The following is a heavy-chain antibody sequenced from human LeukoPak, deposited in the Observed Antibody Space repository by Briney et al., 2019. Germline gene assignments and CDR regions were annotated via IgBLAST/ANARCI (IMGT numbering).Heavy chain of an antibody. CDR1: EFNVSDNY. V-gene: IGHV3-7*01. J-gene: IGHJ4*02. Sequence: GGSLRLSCTASEFNVSDNYMTWVRQAPGKGLEWVANIMQDGSEKYYVDSVKGRFTISKDNAKNSLYLQMNSLRAEDTAVYYCVRDFSLTRLERPFDSWGQGTLVTVSS. CDR2: IMQDGSEK. D-gene: IGHD1-1*01. CDR3: VRDFSLTRLERPFDS.